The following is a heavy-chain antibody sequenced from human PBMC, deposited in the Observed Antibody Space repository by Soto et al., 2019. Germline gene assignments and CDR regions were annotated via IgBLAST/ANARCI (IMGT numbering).Heavy chain of an antibody. CDR3: ARQTASWTTATTGYYYGMDV. V-gene: IGHV5-10-1*01. Sequence: GESLKISCKGSGYSFTSYWISWVRQMPGKGLEWMGRIGPSDSYTNYSPSFQGHVTISADKSISTAYLQWSSLKASDTAMYYCARQTASWTTATTGYYYGMDVWGQGTTVTVSS. J-gene: IGHJ6*02. CDR2: IGPSDSYT. CDR1: GYSFTSYW. D-gene: IGHD4-4*01.